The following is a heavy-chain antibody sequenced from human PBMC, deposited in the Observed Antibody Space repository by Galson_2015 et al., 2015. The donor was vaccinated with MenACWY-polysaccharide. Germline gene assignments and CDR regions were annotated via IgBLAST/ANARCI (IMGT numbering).Heavy chain of an antibody. D-gene: IGHD1-26*01. CDR1: GDSISSDY. J-gene: IGHJ4*02. Sequence: ETLSLTCAVSGDSISSDYRTWFRQPPGKGLEWIGFIYYSGRTNYNPSLKSRVTISVDTSKSQFSLKLSSVTAAATAVYYCARVEKYSGSYYILHWGQGTMVTVSS. CDR3: ARVEKYSGSYYILH. V-gene: IGHV4-59*08. CDR2: IYYSGRT.